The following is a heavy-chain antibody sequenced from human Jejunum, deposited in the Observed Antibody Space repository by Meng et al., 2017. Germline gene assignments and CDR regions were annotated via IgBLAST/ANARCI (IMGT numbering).Heavy chain of an antibody. CDR2: ITGSGITT. J-gene: IGHJ4*02. D-gene: IGHD3-22*01. CDR1: GFTFSRHA. Sequence: GESRKISGEASGFTFSRHAMSWVRQAPGKGLECVSDITGSGITTFYADSVKGRFTISRDNSKNTLYLQMNSLRAEDTAIYYCAKEGLYFYDSSGPFDHWGQGTLVTVSS. CDR3: AKEGLYFYDSSGPFDH. V-gene: IGHV3-23*01.